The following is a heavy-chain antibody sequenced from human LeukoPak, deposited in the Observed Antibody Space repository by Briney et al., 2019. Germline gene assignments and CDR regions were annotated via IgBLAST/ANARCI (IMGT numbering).Heavy chain of an antibody. V-gene: IGHV3-21*01. Sequence: KAGGSLRLSCAASGFTFNSYSMNWVRQAPGKGLEWVSSISSSSSYIDYADSVKGRFTISRDNAKNSLSLQMNSLRAEDTAVYYCARSDYYDSNATPDYWGQGTLVTVSS. CDR1: GFTFNSYS. D-gene: IGHD3-22*01. J-gene: IGHJ4*02. CDR2: ISSSSSYI. CDR3: ARSDYYDSNATPDY.